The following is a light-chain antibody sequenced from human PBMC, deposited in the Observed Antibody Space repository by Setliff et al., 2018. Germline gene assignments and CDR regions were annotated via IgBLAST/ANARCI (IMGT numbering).Light chain of an antibody. CDR1: GRDVGSYDL. CDR3: CSYAGSSTFGPYV. V-gene: IGLV2-23*02. Sequence: QSVLTQPASVSGSPGQSITISCSGTGRDVGSYDLVSWYQQHPGKAPKLIIYAVSDRPSGVSHRFSGSKSGNTAYLTISGLRTEDEADYYCCSYAGSSTFGPYVFGTGTKVTVL. J-gene: IGLJ1*01. CDR2: AVS.